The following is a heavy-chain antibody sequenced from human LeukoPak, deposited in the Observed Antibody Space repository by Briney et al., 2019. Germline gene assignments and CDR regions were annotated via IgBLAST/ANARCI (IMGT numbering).Heavy chain of an antibody. CDR2: IYRSGSD. Sequence: AETLSLPCTVSGDPISSYYWSWIRQPPGKGLEWIGFIYRSGSDNYSPSLRSRVTMSVDMSKNQFSLKLRSVTAADMAVYYCARQGAVDIWGQGTMVIVSS. CDR3: ARQGAVDI. J-gene: IGHJ3*02. CDR1: GDPISSYY. V-gene: IGHV4-4*09.